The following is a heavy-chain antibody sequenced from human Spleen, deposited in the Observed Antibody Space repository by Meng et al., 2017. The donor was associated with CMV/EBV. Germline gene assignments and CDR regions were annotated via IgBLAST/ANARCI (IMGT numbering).Heavy chain of an antibody. Sequence: FSLTTSGVGVAWIRQPPGKALEWLALIYWNDDKRYSPSLKSRLTITKDTSKNQVVLTMTNMDPEDTATYFCAHATYYDFWSGSSLELWGQGTLVTVSS. D-gene: IGHD3-3*01. J-gene: IGHJ4*02. V-gene: IGHV2-5*01. CDR3: AHATYYDFWSGSSLEL. CDR1: FSLTTSGVG. CDR2: IYWNDDK.